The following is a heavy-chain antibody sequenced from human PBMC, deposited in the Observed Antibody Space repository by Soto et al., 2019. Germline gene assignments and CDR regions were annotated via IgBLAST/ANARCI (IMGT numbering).Heavy chain of an antibody. CDR1: GFTFSTYA. V-gene: IGHV3-48*02. CDR2: ISSGSTTI. Sequence: GGALRVSCASSGFTFSTYAIDWVRQAPGKGLEWLSCISSGSTTIFYAGSVKGRFTVSRDNAKNSMYLQMNGLRDEDTAVYYCARGGYSDQKGFNIWGQGTMVTVSS. D-gene: IGHD1-1*01. J-gene: IGHJ3*02. CDR3: ARGGYSDQKGFNI.